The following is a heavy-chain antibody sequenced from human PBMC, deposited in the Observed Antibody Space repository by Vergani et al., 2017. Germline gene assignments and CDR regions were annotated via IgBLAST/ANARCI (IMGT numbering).Heavy chain of an antibody. CDR2: IGSSGPYI. Sequence: EVQLLESGGGSAQPGESLRLSCVASGFTFTAHGLNWVRQAPGKGLEWVAFIGSSGPYINYADSVKGRFIISRDNTNNSLFLQLRSLRAEDAAVYYCASDCTSGGCPDNYGMDVWGQGATVTVSS. CDR3: ASDCTSGGCPDNYGMDV. CDR1: GFTFTAHG. J-gene: IGHJ6*02. D-gene: IGHD2-8*01. V-gene: IGHV3-21*06.